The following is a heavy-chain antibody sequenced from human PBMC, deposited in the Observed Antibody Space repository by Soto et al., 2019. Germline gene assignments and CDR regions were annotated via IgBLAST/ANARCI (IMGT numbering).Heavy chain of an antibody. CDR2: IYWNDDK. V-gene: IGHV2-5*01. CDR1: GFSLSTSGVG. D-gene: IGHD3-3*01. CDR3: AHYSAYDFWRGYLYYYGMDV. J-gene: IGHJ6*02. Sequence: SGPTLVNPTQTLTLTCTFSGFSLSTSGVGVGWIRQPPGKALEWLALIYWNDDKRYSPSLESRLTITKDTSKNQVVLTMTNMDPVETARYYCAHYSAYDFWRGYLYYYGMDVWGQGTTVTVSS.